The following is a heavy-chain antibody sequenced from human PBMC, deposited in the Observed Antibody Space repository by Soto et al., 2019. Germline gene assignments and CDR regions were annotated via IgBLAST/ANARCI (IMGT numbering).Heavy chain of an antibody. J-gene: IGHJ3*01. D-gene: IGHD5-12*01. CDR2: ISGSGGST. V-gene: IGHV3-23*01. Sequence: EVQLLESGGGLVQPGGSLRLSCAASGFTFSSYAMSWVRQAPGKGLEWVSAISGSGGSTYYADSVNGRFTISRDTSKNTMYLQMNSLRAEDTAVYYCAKDEDIVATTPDAFVLWGQGTMVTVSS. CDR1: GFTFSSYA. CDR3: AKDEDIVATTPDAFVL.